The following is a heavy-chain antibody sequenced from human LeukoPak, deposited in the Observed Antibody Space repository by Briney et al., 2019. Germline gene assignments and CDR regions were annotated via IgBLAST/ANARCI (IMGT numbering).Heavy chain of an antibody. J-gene: IGHJ4*02. CDR1: GFTFSSYG. Sequence: GRSLRLSCAASGFTFSSYGMHWVRQAPGKGLEWVAVISYDGSNKYYADSVKGRFTISRDNSKNTLYLQMNSLRAEDTAVYYCAKDLGPIDYWGQGTLVTVSS. CDR2: ISYDGSNK. CDR3: AKDLGPIDY. D-gene: IGHD3-16*01. V-gene: IGHV3-30*18.